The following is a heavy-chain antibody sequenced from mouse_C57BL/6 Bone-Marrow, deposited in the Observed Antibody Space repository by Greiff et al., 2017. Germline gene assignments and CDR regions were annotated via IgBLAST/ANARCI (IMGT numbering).Heavy chain of an antibody. D-gene: IGHD2-4*01. CDR1: GYTFTSYW. Sequence: VQLQQSGAELVKPGASVKLSCKASGYTFTSYWMQWVKQRPGQGLEWIGEIDPSDSYTNYNQKFKGQATLTVDTSSSTAYMQLSSLTSEDSAVYCCARGYDYDYAMDYWGQGTSVTVSS. J-gene: IGHJ4*01. CDR2: IDPSDSYT. CDR3: ARGYDYDYAMDY. V-gene: IGHV1-50*01.